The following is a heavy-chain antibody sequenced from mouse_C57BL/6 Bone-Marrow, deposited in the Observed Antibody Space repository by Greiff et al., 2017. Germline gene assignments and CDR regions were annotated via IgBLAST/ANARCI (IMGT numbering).Heavy chain of an antibody. CDR1: GFSLTSYG. V-gene: IGHV2-5*01. CDR2: IWRGGGT. D-gene: IGHD2-5*01. CDR3: ATAYYSNYGFAY. J-gene: IGHJ3*01. Sequence: QVQLQQSGPGLVQPSQTLSITCTVSGFSLTSYGVHWVRQSPGKGLEWLGVIWRGGGTDYNAAFMSRLSITKDNSKSQVFFKMNSLQADDTAIYYCATAYYSNYGFAYWGQGTLVTVSA.